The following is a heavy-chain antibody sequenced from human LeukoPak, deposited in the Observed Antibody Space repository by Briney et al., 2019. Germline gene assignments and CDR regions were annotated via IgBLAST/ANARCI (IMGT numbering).Heavy chain of an antibody. CDR2: ISSNGGST. Sequence: GGSLRLSCSASGFTFSSYAMHWVRQAPGKGLEYVSAISSNGGSTYYADSVKGRFTISRDNSKNTLYLQMSSLRAEDTAVYYCVNGYSSGWGNYWNYYGTDVWGQGTTVTVSS. V-gene: IGHV3-64D*06. CDR1: GFTFSSYA. D-gene: IGHD6-19*01. CDR3: VNGYSSGWGNYWNYYGTDV. J-gene: IGHJ6*02.